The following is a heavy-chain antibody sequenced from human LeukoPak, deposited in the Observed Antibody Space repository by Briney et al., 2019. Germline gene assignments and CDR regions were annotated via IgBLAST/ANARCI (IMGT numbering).Heavy chain of an antibody. J-gene: IGHJ4*02. CDR3: ARCVMGYSGYDLDY. Sequence: GGSLRLSCAASGFTFSRFWMSWVRQAPGKGLEWVASIRYDTYEIHYVDSVKGRFTISRDNAKNSLYLQINSLRVEDTAVYYCARCVMGYSGYDLDYWGQGTLVTVSS. CDR1: GFTFSRFW. CDR2: IRYDTYEI. D-gene: IGHD5-12*01. V-gene: IGHV3-7*01.